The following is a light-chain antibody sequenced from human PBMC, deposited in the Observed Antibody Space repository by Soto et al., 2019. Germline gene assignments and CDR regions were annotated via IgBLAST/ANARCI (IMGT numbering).Light chain of an antibody. J-gene: IGLJ1*01. CDR1: SSNIGAGND. CDR3: QSYDSSLRGYV. Sequence: QSVLTQPPSVSGAPGQRGTISCTGGSSNIGAGNDAQWYQQLPGTAPKLLIFGNNNRPSGVPDRFSGSKSGTSASLAISGLQAEDAADYYCQSYDSSLRGYVFGTGTKLTVL. V-gene: IGLV1-40*01. CDR2: GNN.